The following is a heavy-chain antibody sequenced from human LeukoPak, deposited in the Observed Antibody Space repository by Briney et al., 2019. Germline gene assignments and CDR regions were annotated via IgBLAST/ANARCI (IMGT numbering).Heavy chain of an antibody. D-gene: IGHD3-10*01. Sequence: GGSLRLSCAASGFTFSSYGMHWVRQAPGKGLEWVAVISYDGSNKYYADSVKGRFTISRDNSKNTLYLQMNSLRAEDTAVYYCAKGPIYGSGRSPYYFDYWGLGTLVTVSS. CDR1: GFTFSSYG. J-gene: IGHJ4*02. CDR3: AKGPIYGSGRSPYYFDY. CDR2: ISYDGSNK. V-gene: IGHV3-30*18.